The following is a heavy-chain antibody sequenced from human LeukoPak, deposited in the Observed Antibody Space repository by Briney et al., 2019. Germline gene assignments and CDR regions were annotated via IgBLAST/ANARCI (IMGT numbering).Heavy chain of an antibody. CDR2: IYHSGST. D-gene: IGHD3-10*01. J-gene: IGHJ2*01. Sequence: SQTLSLTCAVSGGSISSGGYSWSWIRQPPGKGLEWIGYIYHSGSTYYNPSLKSRVTISVDRSKNQFSLKLSSVTAADTAVYYCARLAKGTMVRGVRYFDLWGRGTLVTVSS. CDR1: GGSISSGGYS. V-gene: IGHV4-30-2*01. CDR3: ARLAKGTMVRGVRYFDL.